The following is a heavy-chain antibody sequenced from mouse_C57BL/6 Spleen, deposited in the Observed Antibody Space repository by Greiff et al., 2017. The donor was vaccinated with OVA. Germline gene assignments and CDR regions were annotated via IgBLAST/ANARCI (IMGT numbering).Heavy chain of an antibody. Sequence: QVQLQQSGAELVKPGASVKISCKASGYAFSSYWMNWVKQRPGKGLEWIGQIYPGDGDTNYNGKFKGKATLTADKSSSTAYMQLSSLTSEDSAVYFCASLHYDGYYYFDYWGQGTTLTVSS. J-gene: IGHJ2*01. V-gene: IGHV1-80*01. CDR2: IYPGDGDT. CDR3: ASLHYDGYYYFDY. D-gene: IGHD2-3*01. CDR1: GYAFSSYW.